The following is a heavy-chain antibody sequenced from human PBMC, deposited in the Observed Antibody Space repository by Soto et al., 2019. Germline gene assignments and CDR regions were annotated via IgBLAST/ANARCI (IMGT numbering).Heavy chain of an antibody. J-gene: IGHJ4*02. CDR1: GGSISSSSYY. Sequence: SETLSLTCTVSGGSISSSSYYWGWIRQPPGKGLEWIGSIYYSGSTYYNPSLKSRVTISVDTSKNQFSLKLSSVTAADTAVYYCARPDSSGYYVDYWGQGTRVTVS. D-gene: IGHD3-22*01. CDR3: ARPDSSGYYVDY. CDR2: IYYSGST. V-gene: IGHV4-39*01.